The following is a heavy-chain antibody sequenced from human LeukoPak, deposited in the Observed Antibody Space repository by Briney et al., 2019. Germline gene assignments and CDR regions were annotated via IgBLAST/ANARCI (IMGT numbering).Heavy chain of an antibody. J-gene: IGHJ4*02. Sequence: AGSLRLSCAGSGFTFGTNSMSWVRQAPGKGLEWISYISSGGSTIYYAGSVKGRFTISRDNAKNSLYLQMNSLRAEDTAVYYCARDGGGYSYGVAYWGQGTLVTVSS. CDR2: ISSGGSTI. CDR3: ARDGGGYSYGVAY. CDR1: GFTFGTNS. D-gene: IGHD5-18*01. V-gene: IGHV3-48*01.